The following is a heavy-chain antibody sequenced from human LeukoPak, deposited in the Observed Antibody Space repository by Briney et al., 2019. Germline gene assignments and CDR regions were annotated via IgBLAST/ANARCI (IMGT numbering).Heavy chain of an antibody. J-gene: IGHJ6*04. CDR3: ARGQTLGAYDIVTGWPYGMTS. CDR1: GYTFTIYY. V-gene: IGHV1-46*01. D-gene: IGHD3-9*01. Sequence: ASVKVSCKASGYTFTIYYMHWVRQAPGQGLEWMGIINPSGGSTSYAQKFQGRVAMTRDTSTSTVYMELNSLRSDDTAVYYCARGQTLGAYDIVTGWPYGMTSGAKGPRSPSPQ. CDR2: INPSGGST.